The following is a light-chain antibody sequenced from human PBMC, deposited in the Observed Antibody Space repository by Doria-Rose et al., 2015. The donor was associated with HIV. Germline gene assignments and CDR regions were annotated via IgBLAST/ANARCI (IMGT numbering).Light chain of an antibody. CDR1: QSVSSY. CDR2: AAS. J-gene: IGKJ4*01. CDR3: QQSYSTPLT. Sequence: PSSLSASVGDRVTITCRASQSVSSYLNWYQRKPGKAPNLLIYAASSLQSGVPSRFSGSGSGTDFTLTISSLQPEDFVTYYCQQSYSTPLTFGGGTKVEIK. V-gene: IGKV1-39*01.